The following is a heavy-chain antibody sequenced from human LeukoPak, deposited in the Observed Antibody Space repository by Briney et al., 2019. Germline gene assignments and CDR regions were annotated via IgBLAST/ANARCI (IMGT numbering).Heavy chain of an antibody. D-gene: IGHD5-18*01. CDR3: ARGTDSYGYSLDY. V-gene: IGHV3-21*01. CDR1: GFTFNSYG. CDR2: ISSSSSYI. J-gene: IGHJ4*02. Sequence: GGSLRLSCAASGFTFNSYGLNWVRQAPGKGLEWVSSISSSSSYIYYADSVKGRFTISRDNAKNSLYLQMNSLRAEDTAVYYCARGTDSYGYSLDYWGQGTLVTVSS.